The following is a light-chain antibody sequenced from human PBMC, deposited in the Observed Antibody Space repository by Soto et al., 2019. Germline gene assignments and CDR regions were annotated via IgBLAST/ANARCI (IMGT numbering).Light chain of an antibody. J-gene: IGLJ1*01. V-gene: IGLV2-14*01. CDR1: SSDVGGYNY. CDR2: DVS. Sequence: QSALTQPASVSGSPGQSITISCTGTSSDVGGYNYVSWYQQHPGKAPKLMIYDVSNRPSGVSNRFSGSKSGNTASLTISGLQAEDKADYPRSSTLLYVFGPGTKLTVL. CDR3: SSTLLYV.